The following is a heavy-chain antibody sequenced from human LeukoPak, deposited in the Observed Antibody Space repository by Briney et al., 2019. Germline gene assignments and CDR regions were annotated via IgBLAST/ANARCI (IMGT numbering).Heavy chain of an antibody. J-gene: IGHJ6*03. V-gene: IGHV3-23*01. CDR1: GFTFSSYA. CDR2: ISGSGGST. D-gene: IGHD2-15*01. CDR3: AKVMPPGRIRFYSYYMDV. Sequence: GGSLRLSCAASGFTFSSYAMSWVRQAPGKGLEWVSAISGSGGSTYYADSVKGRFTISRDNSKNTLYLQMNSLRVEDTAVYYCAKVMPPGRIRFYSYYMDVWGKGTTVTVS.